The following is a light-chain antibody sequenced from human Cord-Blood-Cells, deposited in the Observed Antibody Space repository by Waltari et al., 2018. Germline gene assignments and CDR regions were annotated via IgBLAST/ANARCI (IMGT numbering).Light chain of an antibody. CDR2: AAS. Sequence: DIQMTQSPSSLSASVGDRLTITCRASQSISSYLNWYQQKPGKAPKLRIYAASSLQSGVPSRFSGSGSGTDFTLTISSLQPEDFSTYYCQQRYSTPRFGQGTKVEIK. V-gene: IGKV1-39*01. CDR1: QSISSY. CDR3: QQRYSTPR. J-gene: IGKJ1*01.